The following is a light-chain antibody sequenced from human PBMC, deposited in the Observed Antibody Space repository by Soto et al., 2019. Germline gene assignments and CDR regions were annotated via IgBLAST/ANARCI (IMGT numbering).Light chain of an antibody. CDR3: AAWDDSLNGWV. Sequence: QAVVTQPPSVSGAPGQRVTISCTGSSSNIGAGYDVHWYQQLPGTAPKLLIYSNNQRPPGVPDRFSGSKSGTSASLAISGLQSEDEADYYCAAWDDSLNGWVFGGGTKLTVL. J-gene: IGLJ3*02. V-gene: IGLV1-40*01. CDR2: SNN. CDR1: SSNIGAGYD.